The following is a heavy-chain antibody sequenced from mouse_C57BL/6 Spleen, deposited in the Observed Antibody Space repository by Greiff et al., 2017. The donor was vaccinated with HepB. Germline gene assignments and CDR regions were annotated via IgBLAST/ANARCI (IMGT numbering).Heavy chain of an antibody. V-gene: IGHV1-64*01. CDR3: ARGIDGYYGQPMDY. CDR2: IHPNSGST. Sequence: QVQLQQPGAELVKPGASVKLSCKASGYTFTSYWMHWVKQRPGQGLEWIGMIHPNSGSTNYNEKFKSKATLTVDKSSSTAYMQLSSLTSEDSAVYYCARGIDGYYGQPMDYWGQRTSVTVSS. J-gene: IGHJ4*01. CDR1: GYTFTSYW. D-gene: IGHD2-3*01.